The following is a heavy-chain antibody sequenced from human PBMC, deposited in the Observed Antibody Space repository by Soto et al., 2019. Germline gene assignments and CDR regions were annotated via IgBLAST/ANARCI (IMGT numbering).Heavy chain of an antibody. V-gene: IGHV3-33*01. Sequence: QVQLVASGGGVVQPGRSLRLSCAASGFRFSGFGMHWVRQAPGKGLEWVAILRYDGSNKYYADSVKGRFTISRDNSQNTLYLQMDSLRVEDTAVYYCARDGVGATTYWGQGILVTVSS. D-gene: IGHD1-26*01. J-gene: IGHJ4*02. CDR2: LRYDGSNK. CDR3: ARDGVGATTY. CDR1: GFRFSGFG.